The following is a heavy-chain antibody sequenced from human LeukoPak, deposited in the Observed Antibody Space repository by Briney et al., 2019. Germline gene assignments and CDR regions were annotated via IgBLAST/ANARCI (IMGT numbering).Heavy chain of an antibody. J-gene: IGHJ6*03. CDR1: GFTFSSYA. CDR3: AKAGIVGAHRTYYYYYYMDV. V-gene: IGHV3-23*01. D-gene: IGHD1-26*01. CDR2: ISGSGGST. Sequence: PGGSLRLSCAASGFTFSSYAMSWVRQAPGKGLEWVSAISGSGGSTYYADSVKGRFTISRDNSKNTLYLQMNSLRAEDTAVYYCAKAGIVGAHRTYYYYYYMDVWGKGTTVTVSS.